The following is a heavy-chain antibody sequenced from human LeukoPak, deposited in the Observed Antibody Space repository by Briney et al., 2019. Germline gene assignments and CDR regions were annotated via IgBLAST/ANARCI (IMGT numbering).Heavy chain of an antibody. CDR3: ASPGSGVWSGCMDV. CDR1: GGSISSSSYY. J-gene: IGHJ6*03. D-gene: IGHD3-3*01. Sequence: SETLSLTCTVSGGSISSSSYYWGWIRQPPGKGLEWIGSIYYSGSTYYNPSLKSRVTISVDTSKNQFSLKLSSVTAADTAVYYCASPGSGVWSGCMDVWGKGTTVTVSS. V-gene: IGHV4-39*07. CDR2: IYYSGST.